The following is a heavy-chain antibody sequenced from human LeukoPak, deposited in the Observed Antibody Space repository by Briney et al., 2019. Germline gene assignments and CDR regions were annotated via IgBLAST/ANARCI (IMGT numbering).Heavy chain of an antibody. CDR3: ARRSRWWPSGGMDV. CDR2: IYSSGST. Sequence: ASETLSLTCTVSGGSISSNAWSWIRQPPGKGLEWIGYIYSSGSTNSNPSLKSRVTISVDTSKNQFSLKLSSVTAADTAVYYCARRSRWWPSGGMDVWGQGTTVTVSS. V-gene: IGHV4-59*08. J-gene: IGHJ6*02. D-gene: IGHD2-15*01. CDR1: GGSISSNA.